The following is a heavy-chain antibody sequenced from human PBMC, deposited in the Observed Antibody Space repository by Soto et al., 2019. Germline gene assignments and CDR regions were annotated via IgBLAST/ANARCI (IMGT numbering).Heavy chain of an antibody. CDR3: AEEYCSSTSCYKSGWFDP. CDR1: GYTFTSYY. D-gene: IGHD2-2*02. Sequence: ASVKVSCKASGYTFTSYYMHWVLQAPGQGLEWMGIINPSGGSTSYAQKFQGRVTMTRDTSTSTAYMELSSLRSEDTAVYYCAEEYCSSTSCYKSGWFDPWGQGTPVTVSS. J-gene: IGHJ5*02. CDR2: INPSGGST. V-gene: IGHV1-46*01.